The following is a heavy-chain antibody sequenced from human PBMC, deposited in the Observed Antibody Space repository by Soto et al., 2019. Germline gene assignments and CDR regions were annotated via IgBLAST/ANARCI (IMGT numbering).Heavy chain of an antibody. CDR2: VFYNGTT. D-gene: IGHD2-15*01. Sequence: SETLSLTCTVSGGSINTNNYYWGWVRQPPGKGLEWIGSVFYNGTTYYSPPLKSRVTISLATSRTQFSLKLDSVTAADTAVYYCARLVVVSPVANAWGQGTLVTVSS. V-gene: IGHV4-39*01. CDR3: ARLVVVSPVANA. CDR1: GGSINTNNYY. J-gene: IGHJ5*02.